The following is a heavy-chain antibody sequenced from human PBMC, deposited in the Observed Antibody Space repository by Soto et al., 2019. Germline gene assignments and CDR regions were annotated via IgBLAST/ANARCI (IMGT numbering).Heavy chain of an antibody. Sequence: QLQLQESRPGLVKPSETLSLTCTVSGGSISSSSYYWGWIRQPPGQGLEWIGIIYYSGSTYYNPSLRSRVTISVDTSKNQFSNKLSSVSATDTAVYYCATSNWFDPWGQGTLVTVSS. J-gene: IGHJ5*02. CDR3: ATSNWFDP. V-gene: IGHV4-39*01. CDR2: IYYSGST. CDR1: GGSISSSSYY.